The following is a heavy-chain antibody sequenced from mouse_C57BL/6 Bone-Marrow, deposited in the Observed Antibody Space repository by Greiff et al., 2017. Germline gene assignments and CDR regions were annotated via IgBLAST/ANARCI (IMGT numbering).Heavy chain of an antibody. Sequence: EVKLVESGGDLVKPGGSLKLSCAASGFTFSSYGMSWVRQTPDKRLEWVATISSGGSYTYYPDSVKGRFTISRDNAKNTLYLQMSSLKSEDTAMYYCAREGYSWYFDVWGTGTTVTVSS. V-gene: IGHV5-6*01. CDR1: GFTFSSYG. CDR3: AREGYSWYFDV. CDR2: ISSGGSYT. D-gene: IGHD2-3*01. J-gene: IGHJ1*03.